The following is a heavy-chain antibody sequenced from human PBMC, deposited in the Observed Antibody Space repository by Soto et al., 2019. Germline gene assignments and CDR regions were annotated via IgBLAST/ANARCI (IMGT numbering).Heavy chain of an antibody. CDR2: INPSGFST. J-gene: IGHJ6*02. V-gene: IGHV1-46*01. CDR3: ASGGYTYGFSAMDV. D-gene: IGHD3-10*01. Sequence: QVQLVQSGAEVKKPGASVKISCKASGYTFSSSYIHWVRQAPGQGLEWMGLINPSGFSTDYAQTFQVRVTVTRDTTTSTVYRELSSLRSEDTAVYYCASGGYTYGFSAMDVWGPGTTVAVSS. CDR1: GYTFSSSY.